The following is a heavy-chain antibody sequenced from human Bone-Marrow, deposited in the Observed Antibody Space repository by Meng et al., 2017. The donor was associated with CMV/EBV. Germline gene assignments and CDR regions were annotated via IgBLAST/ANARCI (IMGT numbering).Heavy chain of an antibody. V-gene: IGHV4-59*12. D-gene: IGHD1-7*01. CDR3: ARDGTGTRYWDYGMDV. Sequence: SETLSLTCTVSGGSISSYYWSWIRQPPGKGLEWIGYIYYSGSTNYNPSLKSRVTISVDTSKNQFSLKLSSVTAADTAVFYCARDGTGTRYWDYGMDVWGQGTTVTVSS. J-gene: IGHJ6*02. CDR1: GGSISSYY. CDR2: IYYSGST.